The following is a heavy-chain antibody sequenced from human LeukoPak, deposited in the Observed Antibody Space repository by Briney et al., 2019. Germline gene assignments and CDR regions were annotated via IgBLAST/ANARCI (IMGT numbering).Heavy chain of an antibody. CDR3: ARGPYGGNPSLYYFDY. CDR1: GYTFTSYY. D-gene: IGHD4-23*01. Sequence: ASVKVSCKAPGYTFTSYYLHWVRQAPGQGLEWMGIINPSGGSTSYVQKFQGRVTMTRDTSTSTVYMVLSSLRSEDTAFYYCARGPYGGNPSLYYFDYWGQGTLVTISS. V-gene: IGHV1-46*01. J-gene: IGHJ4*02. CDR2: INPSGGST.